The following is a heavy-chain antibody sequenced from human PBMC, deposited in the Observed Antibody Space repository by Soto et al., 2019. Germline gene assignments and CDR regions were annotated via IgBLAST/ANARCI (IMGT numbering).Heavy chain of an antibody. Sequence: QVTLKESGPVLVKPTETLTLTCTVSGFSLSNARMGVSWIRQPPGKGLEWLAHIFSNDEKSYSTSLKSRLTISKDTSKSPVVITMSKMDTVDAATYYCERSFRCYSSSVSDHWYFDLWGRGTLVTVSS. CDR2: IFSNDEK. CDR3: ERSFRCYSSSVSDHWYFDL. CDR1: GFSLSNARMG. V-gene: IGHV2-26*01. D-gene: IGHD6-13*01. J-gene: IGHJ2*01.